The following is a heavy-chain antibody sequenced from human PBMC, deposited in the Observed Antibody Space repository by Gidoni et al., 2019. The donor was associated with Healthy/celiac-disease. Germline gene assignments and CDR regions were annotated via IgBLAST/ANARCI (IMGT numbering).Heavy chain of an antibody. D-gene: IGHD1-7*01. CDR1: GFTFSSYS. CDR3: ARVPAGPKSYYFDY. CDR2: ISSSSSTI. Sequence: EVQLVESGGGLVQPGGSLRLSCAASGFTFSSYSMNWVRQAPGKGLEWVSYISSSSSTIYYADSVKGRFTISRDNAKNSLYLQMNSLRDEDTAVYYCARVPAGPKSYYFDYWGQGTLVTVSS. V-gene: IGHV3-48*02. J-gene: IGHJ4*02.